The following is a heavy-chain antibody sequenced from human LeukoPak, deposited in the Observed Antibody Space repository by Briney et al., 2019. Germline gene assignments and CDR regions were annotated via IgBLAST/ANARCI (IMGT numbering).Heavy chain of an antibody. Sequence: AGGSLRLSCAASGFTFSSYAMSWVRQAPGKGLEWVSAISGSGGSTYYADSVKGRFTISRDNCKNTLYLQMNSLRAEDTAVYYCAKDRAPLVGAFDIWGQGTMVTVSS. CDR2: ISGSGGST. V-gene: IGHV3-23*01. D-gene: IGHD6-13*01. CDR3: AKDRAPLVGAFDI. CDR1: GFTFSSYA. J-gene: IGHJ3*02.